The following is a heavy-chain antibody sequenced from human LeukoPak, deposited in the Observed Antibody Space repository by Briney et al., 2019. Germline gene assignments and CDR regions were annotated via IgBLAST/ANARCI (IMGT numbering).Heavy chain of an antibody. D-gene: IGHD1-14*01. CDR1: GFTFSTYG. CDR3: AKGGGITDYARFDY. Sequence: GGSLRLSCAASGFTFSTYGMNWVRQAPGKGLEWVAIISYDESNTYYADSVKGRFTISRDNSKNTLYLQMNSLRAEDTAVYYCAKGGGITDYARFDYWGQGTLVTVSS. CDR2: ISYDESNT. V-gene: IGHV3-30*18. J-gene: IGHJ4*02.